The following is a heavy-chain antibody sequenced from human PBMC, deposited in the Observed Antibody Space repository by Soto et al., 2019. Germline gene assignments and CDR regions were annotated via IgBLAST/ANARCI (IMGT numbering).Heavy chain of an antibody. Sequence: ASVKVSCKASGGTFSSYAISWVRQAPGQGLEWMGGIIPIFGTANYAQKFQGRVTITADESTSTAYMELSSLRSEDTAVYYCARDLSRFGEFRSFDPWGQGTLVTVSS. CDR3: ARDLSRFGEFRSFDP. D-gene: IGHD3-10*01. CDR1: GGTFSSYA. CDR2: IIPIFGTA. J-gene: IGHJ5*02. V-gene: IGHV1-69*01.